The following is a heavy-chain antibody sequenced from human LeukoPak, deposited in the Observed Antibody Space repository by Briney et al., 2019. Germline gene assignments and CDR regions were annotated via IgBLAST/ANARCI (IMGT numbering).Heavy chain of an antibody. CDR2: INTNTGNP. CDR3: TKEAASGKGDSFDI. CDR1: GGTFSNYA. D-gene: IGHD3-10*01. V-gene: IGHV7-4-1*02. Sequence: GASVKVSCKASGGTFSNYAIGWVRQAPGQGLEWMGWINTNTGNPTYAQGFTGRFVFSLDTSVSTAYLQISSLKAEDTAVYYCTKEAASGKGDSFDIWGQGTMVTVSS. J-gene: IGHJ3*02.